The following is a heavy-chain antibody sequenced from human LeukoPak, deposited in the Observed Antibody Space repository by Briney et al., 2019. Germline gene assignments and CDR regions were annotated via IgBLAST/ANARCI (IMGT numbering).Heavy chain of an antibody. D-gene: IGHD3-22*01. V-gene: IGHV3-20*04. CDR3: ARERLLLRGFDY. Sequence: AGGSLRLSCAASGFTFDDYGMSWVRQAPGKGLEWVSGINWNGGSTGYADSVKGRFTISRDNAKNSLYLQMNSLRAEDTAVYYCARERLLLRGFDYWGQGTLVTVSS. CDR2: INWNGGST. CDR1: GFTFDDYG. J-gene: IGHJ4*02.